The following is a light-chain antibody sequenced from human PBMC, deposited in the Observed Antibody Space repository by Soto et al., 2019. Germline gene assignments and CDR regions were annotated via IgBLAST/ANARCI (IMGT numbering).Light chain of an antibody. CDR2: TNN. CDR3: QSYDSRLSAYV. CDR1: SSNIGAGYD. V-gene: IGLV1-40*01. J-gene: IGLJ1*01. Sequence: QSVLTQPPSVSGAPGQRVTISCTRSSSNIGAGYDVHWYLQLPGTAPKLLVYTNNNRPSGVPDRFSGSKSGTSASLAITGLQAEDEADYYCQSYDSRLSAYVFGTGTKVTVL.